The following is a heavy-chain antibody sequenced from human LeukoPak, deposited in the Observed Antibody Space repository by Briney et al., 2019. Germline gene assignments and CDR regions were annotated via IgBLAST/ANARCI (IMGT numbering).Heavy chain of an antibody. D-gene: IGHD3-10*02. CDR3: ASGIFGSPTLLNWFDP. V-gene: IGHV1-8*01. CDR1: GYTFTSYG. J-gene: IGHJ5*02. Sequence: ASVKVSCKASGYTFTSYGINWVRQATGQGLEWMGWMNPNSGNTGYAQKFQGRVTMTRNTSMSTAYMELSSLRSEDTAVYYCASGIFGSPTLLNWFDPWGQGTLVIVSS. CDR2: MNPNSGNT.